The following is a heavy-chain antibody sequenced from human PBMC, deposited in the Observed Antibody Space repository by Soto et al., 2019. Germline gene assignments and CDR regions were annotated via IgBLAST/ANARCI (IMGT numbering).Heavy chain of an antibody. D-gene: IGHD6-13*01. J-gene: IGHJ4*02. V-gene: IGHV1-69*01. Sequence: QVQLVQSGAEVKKPGSSVKVSCKASGGTFSSYAISWVRQAPGQGLEWMGGIIPIFGTANYAQKCQGRVTITADESTSTAYMELSSLRSEDTAVDYCARAVSSLRARFHFDYWGQGTLVTVSS. CDR3: ARAVSSLRARFHFDY. CDR2: IIPIFGTA. CDR1: GGTFSSYA.